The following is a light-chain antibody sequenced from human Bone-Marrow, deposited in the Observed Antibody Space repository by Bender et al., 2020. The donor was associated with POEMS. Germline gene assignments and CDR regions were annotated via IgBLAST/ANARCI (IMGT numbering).Light chain of an antibody. CDR3: SSYAGNYIVL. CDR1: SSDVGGHNY. CDR2: DVN. V-gene: IGLV2-11*01. J-gene: IGLJ2*01. Sequence: QSALTQPASVSGSPGQSITISCTGTSSDVGGHNYVSWYQQHPGKVPKLMIYDVNQLPSGVPDRFSGSKSGNTASLTISGLQAEDEADYFCSSYAGNYIVLFGGGTKLTVL.